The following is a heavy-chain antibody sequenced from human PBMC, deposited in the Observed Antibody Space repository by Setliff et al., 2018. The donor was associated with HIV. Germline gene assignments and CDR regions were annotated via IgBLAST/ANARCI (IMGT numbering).Heavy chain of an antibody. Sequence: SETLSLTCTASSGSVGSYYWSWIRQPAGKGLEWIGRIYTSGITNYNSSLKSRVTMSIDTSKNQFSLNLSSVTAADTAMYYCARDRGYSYLDSWGQGTLVTVSS. CDR1: SGSVGSYY. CDR2: IYTSGIT. V-gene: IGHV4-4*07. D-gene: IGHD5-18*01. CDR3: ARDRGYSYLDS. J-gene: IGHJ5*01.